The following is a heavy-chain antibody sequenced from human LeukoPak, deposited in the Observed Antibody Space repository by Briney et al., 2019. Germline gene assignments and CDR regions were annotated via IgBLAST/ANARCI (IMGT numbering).Heavy chain of an antibody. CDR2: IIPIFGTA. D-gene: IGHD3-22*01. Sequence: SVKLSCKSSGGTFSSYTISWVRQAPGQGLEWMGMIIPIFGTANYAQKSQGRVTITTDESTSTPYMELSSLRSEDTAVYYSARVGYDSSGYYYVAEYFQHWGQGTLVTVSS. CDR3: ARVGYDSSGYYYVAEYFQH. V-gene: IGHV1-69*05. J-gene: IGHJ1*01. CDR1: GGTFSSYT.